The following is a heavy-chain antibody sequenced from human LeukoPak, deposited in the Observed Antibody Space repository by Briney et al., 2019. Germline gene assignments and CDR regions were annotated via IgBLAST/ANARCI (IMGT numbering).Heavy chain of an antibody. CDR3: ARRSGYYGFDY. V-gene: IGHV4-38-2*02. CDR1: GYSISSGYF. Sequence: SETLSLTCTVSGYSISSGYFWGWIRQPPGKGLEWIGSIYHSGSTNYNPSLKSRVTISVDKSKNQFSLKLSSVTAADTAVYYCARRSGYYGFDYWGQGTLVTVSS. J-gene: IGHJ4*02. D-gene: IGHD3-22*01. CDR2: IYHSGST.